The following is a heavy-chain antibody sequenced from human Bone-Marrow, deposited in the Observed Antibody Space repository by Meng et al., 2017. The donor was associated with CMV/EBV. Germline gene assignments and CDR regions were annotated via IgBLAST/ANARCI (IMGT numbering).Heavy chain of an antibody. CDR2: ISWNSGSI. V-gene: IGHV3-9*01. Sequence: SLKISCAASGFTFDDYAMHWVRQAPGKGLEWVSGISWNSGSIGYADSVKGRFTISRDNAKNSLYLQMNSLRAEDTALYYCARARLVVPAPYRPHYYYGMDVWGQGTTVTVSS. J-gene: IGHJ6*02. CDR3: ARARLVVPAPYRPHYYYGMDV. D-gene: IGHD2-2*01. CDR1: GFTFDDYA.